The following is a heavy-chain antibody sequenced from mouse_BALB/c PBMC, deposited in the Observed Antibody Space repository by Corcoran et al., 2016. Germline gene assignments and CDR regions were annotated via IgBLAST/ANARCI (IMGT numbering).Heavy chain of an antibody. V-gene: IGHV1-77*01. CDR1: GYTFIDYV. CDR2: IYPGSGST. J-gene: IGHJ4*01. D-gene: IGHD1-1*01. CDR3: AREVYGSSYGYAMDY. Sequence: QFQLKRSGPELVKPGASLKSTCKASGYTFIDYVITWVKHRTGQGLECIGEIYPGSGSTYYNEKFKGKSTLTTDKSSNTDYMQLSSLTSEDSAVYLGAREVYGSSYGYAMDYWGQGTSVTVSS.